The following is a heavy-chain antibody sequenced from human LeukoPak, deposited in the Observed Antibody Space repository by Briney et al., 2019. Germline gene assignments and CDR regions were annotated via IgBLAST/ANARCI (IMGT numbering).Heavy chain of an antibody. D-gene: IGHD2-2*01. J-gene: IGHJ4*02. CDR3: ARARYCSSTSCYGSAGIYFDY. CDR2: IYYSGST. CDR1: GFTVSSNY. V-gene: IGHV4-30-4*08. Sequence: LRLSCAASGFTVSSNYMSWVRQAPGKGLEWIGYIYYSGSTYYNPSLKSRVTISVDTSKNQFSLKLSSVTAADTAVYYCARARYCSSTSCYGSAGIYFDYWGQGTLVTVSS.